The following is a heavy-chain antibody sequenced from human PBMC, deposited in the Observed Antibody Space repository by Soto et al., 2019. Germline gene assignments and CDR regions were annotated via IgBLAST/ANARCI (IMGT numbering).Heavy chain of an antibody. CDR1: DGSISTSYS. Sequence: SETLSLTCTVSDGSISTSYSWGWIRQPPGKGLEWIGIIYYSGSSYYNPSLKSRVTIAVDTSKNQFSLKLSFVTAAATAVYCRARHSEWKLQYYFDYWGQGTLVTVSS. D-gene: IGHD1-26*01. CDR2: IYYSGSS. J-gene: IGHJ4*02. CDR3: ARHSEWKLQYYFDY. V-gene: IGHV4-39*01.